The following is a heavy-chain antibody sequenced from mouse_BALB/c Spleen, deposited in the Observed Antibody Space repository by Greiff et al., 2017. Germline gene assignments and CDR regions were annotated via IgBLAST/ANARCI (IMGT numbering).Heavy chain of an antibody. CDR2: IWSGGST. V-gene: IGHV2-2*02. CDR3: AKRRWDVYYAMDY. Sequence: VQLQESGPGLVQPSQSLSITCTVSGFSLTSYGVHWVRQSPGKGLEWLGVIWSGGSTDYNAAFISRLSISKDNSKSQVFFKMNSLQANDTAIYYCAKRRWDVYYAMDYWGQGTSVTVSS. D-gene: IGHD4-1*01. CDR1: GFSLTSYG. J-gene: IGHJ4*01.